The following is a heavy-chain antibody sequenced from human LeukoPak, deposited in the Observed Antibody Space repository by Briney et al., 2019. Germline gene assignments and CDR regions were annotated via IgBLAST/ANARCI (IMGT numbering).Heavy chain of an antibody. V-gene: IGHV3-21*01. CDR1: GFTFSSYT. Sequence: PGGSLRLSCAVSGFTFSSYTVNWVRQAPWKGLEWVPSISSRSSYIYYADSVKGRFTISRDNAKNSLYLQMNSLRAEDTAVYYCARDQGDSPFDYWGQGTLVTVSS. CDR2: ISSRSSYI. J-gene: IGHJ4*02. D-gene: IGHD3-16*01. CDR3: ARDQGDSPFDY.